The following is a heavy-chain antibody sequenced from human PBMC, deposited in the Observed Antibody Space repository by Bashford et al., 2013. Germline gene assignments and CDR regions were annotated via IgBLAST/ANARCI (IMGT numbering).Heavy chain of an antibody. V-gene: IGHV4-31*03. CDR1: GGSISSGGYY. CDR3: ARAVRGAAPRFDY. Sequence: SETLSLTCTVSGGSISSGGYYWSWIRQHPGKGLEWIGHIYYSGSTYYNPSLKSRVTISVDTSQNQFFLNLSSVTAADTAVYFCARAVRGAAPRFDYVGPGNPGPPSPQ. D-gene: IGHD3-10*01. CDR2: IYYSGST. J-gene: IGHJ4*02.